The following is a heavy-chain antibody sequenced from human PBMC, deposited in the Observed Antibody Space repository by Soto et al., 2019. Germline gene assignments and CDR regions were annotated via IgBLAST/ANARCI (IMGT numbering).Heavy chain of an antibody. Sequence: GASVKVSCKASGGSFSSYAISWVRQAPGQGLEWMGGIIPIFGTANYAQKFQGRVTITADESTSTAYMELSSLRSEDTAVYYCARVSNLYYYYGMDVWGQGTTVTVSS. CDR2: IIPIFGTA. J-gene: IGHJ6*02. V-gene: IGHV1-69*13. CDR1: GGSFSSYA. CDR3: ARVSNLYYYYGMDV.